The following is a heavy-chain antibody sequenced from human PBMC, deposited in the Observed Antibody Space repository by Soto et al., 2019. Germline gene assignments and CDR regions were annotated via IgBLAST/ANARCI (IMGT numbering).Heavy chain of an antibody. CDR3: ARDNRRRGWYAGSDY. D-gene: IGHD6-19*01. J-gene: IGHJ4*02. CDR2: IKQDGSEK. V-gene: IGHV3-7*01. Sequence: GGSLRLSCAASGFTFSSYWMSWVRQAPGKGLEWVANIKQDGSEKYYVDSVKGRFTISRDNAKNSLYLQMNSLRAEDTAVYYCARDNRRRGWYAGSDYWGQGTLVTVSS. CDR1: GFTFSSYW.